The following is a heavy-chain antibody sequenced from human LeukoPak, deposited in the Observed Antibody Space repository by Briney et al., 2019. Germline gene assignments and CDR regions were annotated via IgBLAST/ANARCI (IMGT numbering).Heavy chain of an antibody. Sequence: PGGSLRLSCAASGFTFSTYSMNWVRQAPGKGLEWVPSISSSSSYIYYADSVKGRFTISRDNAKNSLYLQMNSLRAEDTAVYYCARDQCSSTSCYGPDAFDIWGQGTMVTVSS. V-gene: IGHV3-21*01. CDR3: ARDQCSSTSCYGPDAFDI. CDR2: ISSSSSYI. CDR1: GFTFSTYS. D-gene: IGHD2-2*01. J-gene: IGHJ3*02.